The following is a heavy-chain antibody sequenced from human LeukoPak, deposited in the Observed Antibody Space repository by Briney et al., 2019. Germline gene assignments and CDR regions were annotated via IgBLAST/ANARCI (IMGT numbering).Heavy chain of an antibody. D-gene: IGHD3-22*01. CDR2: ISACNGNT. CDR1: GYTFTSYG. V-gene: IGHV1-18*01. J-gene: IGHJ5*02. Sequence: VSVKVSCKASGYTFTSYGISWVRQAPGQGLEWMGWISACNGNTNYAQKLQGRVTMTTDTSTSTAYMELRSLRSDDTAVYYCAREHSSGYLLDPWGQGTLVTVSS. CDR3: AREHSSGYLLDP.